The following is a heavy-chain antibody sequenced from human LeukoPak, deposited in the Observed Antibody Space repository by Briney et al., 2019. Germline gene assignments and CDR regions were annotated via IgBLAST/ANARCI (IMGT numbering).Heavy chain of an antibody. Sequence: GGSLRLSCVASGFTFRNFGMAWVRQAPGRGLEWVAVMSYDGSNKYHGDSVKGRFTISRDNSKNTLYLQMNSLRAEDTAVYYCARLYGDYVGYWGQGTLVTVSS. CDR3: ARLYGDYVGY. CDR1: GFTFRNFG. J-gene: IGHJ4*02. V-gene: IGHV3-33*08. D-gene: IGHD4-17*01. CDR2: MSYDGSNK.